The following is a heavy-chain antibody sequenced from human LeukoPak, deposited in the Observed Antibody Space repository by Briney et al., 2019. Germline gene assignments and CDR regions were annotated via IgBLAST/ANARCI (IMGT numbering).Heavy chain of an antibody. D-gene: IGHD4-17*01. Sequence: GGSLRLSCAASGFTFGSYAMSWVRQAPGKGLEWVSAISGSGGSTYYADSVKGRFTISRDNSKNTLYLQMNSLRAEDTAVYYCAKSLLVRSVTTFDYWGQGTLVTVSS. CDR1: GFTFGSYA. J-gene: IGHJ4*02. V-gene: IGHV3-23*01. CDR2: ISGSGGST. CDR3: AKSLLVRSVTTFDY.